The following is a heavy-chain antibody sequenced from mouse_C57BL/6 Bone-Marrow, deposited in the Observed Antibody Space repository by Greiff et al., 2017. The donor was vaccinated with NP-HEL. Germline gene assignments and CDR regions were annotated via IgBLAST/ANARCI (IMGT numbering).Heavy chain of an antibody. CDR1: GFTIKDDY. J-gene: IGHJ3*01. Sequence: EVQLQQSGAELVRPGASVKLSCTASGFTIKDDYMHWVKQRPEQGLEWIGWIDPENGDTEYASKFQGKATITADTSSNTAYLQLSSLTSEDTAVYYCTSRTIYYSSWFAYWGQGTLVTVSA. D-gene: IGHD2-1*01. CDR3: TSRTIYYSSWFAY. V-gene: IGHV14-4*01. CDR2: IDPENGDT.